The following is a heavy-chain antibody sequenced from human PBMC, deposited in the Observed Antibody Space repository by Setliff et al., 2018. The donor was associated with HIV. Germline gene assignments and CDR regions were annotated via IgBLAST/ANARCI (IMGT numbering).Heavy chain of an antibody. Sequence: PSETLSLTCTVSGGSISSSSYYWGWIRQPPGQGLEWIGSIYYSGSTYYNPSLKSRVTISVDTSKNQFSLKLSSVTAADTAVYYCARHLSHLWFGAGYYYYMDVWGKGTTVTVSS. CDR3: ARHLSHLWFGAGYYYYMDV. J-gene: IGHJ6*03. D-gene: IGHD3-10*01. CDR1: GGSISSSSYY. CDR2: IYYSGST. V-gene: IGHV4-39*01.